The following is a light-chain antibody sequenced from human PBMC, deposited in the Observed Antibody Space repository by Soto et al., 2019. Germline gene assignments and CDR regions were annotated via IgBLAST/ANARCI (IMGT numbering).Light chain of an antibody. V-gene: IGKV4-1*01. CDR2: WAS. CDR3: QQYYSSVVT. J-gene: IGKJ5*01. Sequence: DIVMTQSPDSLAVSLGERATINCKSSQSILSSSNNKNSLAWFQQQPGQPPKLLIYWASTQESGVPDRFSGSGSGTDFTLSISSLRAEDVSVYYCQQYYSSVVTFGQGTRLEIK. CDR1: QSILSSSNNKNS.